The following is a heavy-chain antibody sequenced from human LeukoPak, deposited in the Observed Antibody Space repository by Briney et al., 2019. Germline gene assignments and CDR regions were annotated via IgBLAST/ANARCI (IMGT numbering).Heavy chain of an antibody. J-gene: IGHJ4*01. CDR2: IYNSGTT. Sequence: PSETLSLTCTVSGDSISSTSYYWDWIRQPPGKGLEWIGSIYNSGTTYYNPSLKSRVTISVDTSKNQFSLNASSVTAADTAVYYCASRVYGLGSFNYWGQGTLVTVSS. CDR1: GDSISSTSYY. V-gene: IGHV4-39*01. CDR3: ASRVYGLGSFNY. D-gene: IGHD3-10*01.